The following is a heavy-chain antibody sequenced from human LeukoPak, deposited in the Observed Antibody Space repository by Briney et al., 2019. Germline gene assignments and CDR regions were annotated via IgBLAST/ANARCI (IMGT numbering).Heavy chain of an antibody. Sequence: SETLSLTCTVSSGAISSSSYYWGWIRQPPGKGLEWIGSISYSGSTDYNPSLKSRVTISVDTSKNQFSLRLSSVTAADTAVYYCARHSGSYLYYFDFWGQGALVSVSS. CDR3: ARHSGSYLYYFDF. J-gene: IGHJ4*02. D-gene: IGHD1-26*01. V-gene: IGHV4-39*01. CDR2: ISYSGST. CDR1: SGAISSSSYY.